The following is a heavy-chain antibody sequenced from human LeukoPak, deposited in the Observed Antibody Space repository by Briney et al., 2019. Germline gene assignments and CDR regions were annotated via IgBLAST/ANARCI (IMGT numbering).Heavy chain of an antibody. Sequence: PSETLSLTCAVYGGSFSGYYWSWIRQPPGKGLEWIGEINHSGSTNYNPSLKSRVTISVDTSKNQFSLKLSSVTAADTAVYYCAGGRGYCSSTSCYYFDYWGQGTLVTVSS. CDR1: GGSFSGYY. CDR2: INHSGST. D-gene: IGHD2-2*01. V-gene: IGHV4-34*01. J-gene: IGHJ4*02. CDR3: AGGRGYCSSTSCYYFDY.